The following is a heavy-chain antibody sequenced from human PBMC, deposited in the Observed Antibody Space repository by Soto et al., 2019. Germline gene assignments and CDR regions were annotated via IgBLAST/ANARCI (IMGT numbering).Heavy chain of an antibody. CDR2: ISGYNGDT. CDR3: AKNGQPPYYYYGLDV. J-gene: IGHJ6*02. Sequence: ASVKVSCKASGDTFTRYCISWVRQAPGQGLEWMGWISGYNGDTNYAQKFQDRVSMTIDTSTGTAYMELRSLTSDDTAIYYCAKNGQPPYYYYGLDVWG. D-gene: IGHD2-8*01. CDR1: GDTFTRYC. V-gene: IGHV1-18*01.